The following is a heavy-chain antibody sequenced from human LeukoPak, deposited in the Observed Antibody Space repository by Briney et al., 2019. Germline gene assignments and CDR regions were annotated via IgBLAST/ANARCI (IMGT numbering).Heavy chain of an antibody. J-gene: IGHJ4*02. Sequence: SETLSLTCTVSGGSISSGGYYWGWIRQHPGKGLEWIGCIYYSGSTYYNPSLKSRVTISVDTSKNQFSLKLSSVTAADTAVYYCARDGSRRFDYWGQGTLVTVSS. V-gene: IGHV4-31*03. CDR3: ARDGSRRFDY. CDR1: GGSISSGGYY. D-gene: IGHD6-25*01. CDR2: IYYSGST.